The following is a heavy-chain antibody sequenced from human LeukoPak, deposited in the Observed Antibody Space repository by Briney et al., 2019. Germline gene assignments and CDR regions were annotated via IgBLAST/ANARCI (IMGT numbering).Heavy chain of an antibody. CDR3: AKEWKVRGVITAGFDY. D-gene: IGHD3-10*01. Sequence: GGSLRLSCAASGFTFSSYAMSWVRQAPGKGLEWVSAISGSGDSTYYADSVKGRFTISRDNSKNTLYLQMNSLRAEDTAVYYCAKEWKVRGVITAGFDYWGQGTLVTVSS. CDR2: ISGSGDST. V-gene: IGHV3-23*01. CDR1: GFTFSSYA. J-gene: IGHJ4*02.